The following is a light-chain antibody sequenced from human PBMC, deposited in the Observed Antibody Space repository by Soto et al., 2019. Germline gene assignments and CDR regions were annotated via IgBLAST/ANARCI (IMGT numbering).Light chain of an antibody. CDR3: QQRSNWPPWT. Sequence: IVLTQSPATLSLSPGKRATLSCRASQNISNYLILYQQKPIQAPRILIYDVSNRGTGMPARLSGSGSGTDFTLTISSLEPEDFAVYYCQQRSNWPPWTFGQGTKVDIK. J-gene: IGKJ1*01. V-gene: IGKV3-11*01. CDR1: QNISNY. CDR2: DVS.